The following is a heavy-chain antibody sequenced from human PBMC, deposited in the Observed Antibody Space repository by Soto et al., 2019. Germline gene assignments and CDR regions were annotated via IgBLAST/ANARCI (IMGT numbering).Heavy chain of an antibody. D-gene: IGHD3-22*01. CDR1: GFTFATYV. Sequence: QVQLAESGGGVVQPGTSLRLSCAASGFTFATYVMHWARQVPGKGLGWVAGMSHDGKNEYYADSVKGRFTISRDNSRNTLYLQMSSLSAEDTALYYCATEVESSGHAGTFHHWGQGALVTVSS. V-gene: IGHV3-30*04. CDR3: ATEVESSGHAGTFHH. J-gene: IGHJ1*01. CDR2: MSHDGKNE.